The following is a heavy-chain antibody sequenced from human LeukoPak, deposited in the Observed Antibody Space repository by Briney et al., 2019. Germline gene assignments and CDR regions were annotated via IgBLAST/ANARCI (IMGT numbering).Heavy chain of an antibody. CDR2: IYYSGAT. CDR3: ARPTVGATRGLDY. D-gene: IGHD1-26*01. Sequence: SETLSLTCTVSGGSISSSSYYGGWIRQPPGKGLEWIGSIYYSGATYYNPSLKSRVTISVDTSKSQFSLKLSSVTAADTAIYYCARPTVGATRGLDYWGQGILVTVSS. J-gene: IGHJ4*02. V-gene: IGHV4-39*01. CDR1: GGSISSSSYY.